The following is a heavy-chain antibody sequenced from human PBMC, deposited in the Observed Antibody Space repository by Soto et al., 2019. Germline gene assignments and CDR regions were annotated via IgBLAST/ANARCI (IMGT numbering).Heavy chain of an antibody. D-gene: IGHD6-13*01. J-gene: IGHJ4*02. CDR1: GFTFSNYA. Sequence: EVQLLESGGGLVQPGGSLRLSCAASGFTFSNYAMSWVRQAPGKGLDWVSAISGSGGSTYYADSVKGRFTISRDNSKNTLYLQMNSLRAEDTAVYYCARGGAGRPDYWGQGTLVTVSS. V-gene: IGHV3-23*01. CDR2: ISGSGGST. CDR3: ARGGAGRPDY.